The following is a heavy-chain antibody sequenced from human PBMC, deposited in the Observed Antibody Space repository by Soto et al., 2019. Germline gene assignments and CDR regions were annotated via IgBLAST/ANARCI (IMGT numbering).Heavy chain of an antibody. Sequence: PWGSLRLSCAASGFTFSNYAMSWVRQAPGKGLEWVSAFSCSGDSTFYAYSVKGRFTVSRDNSKKTLYLQLNSLRDENTAVYYCARDAGELPVVNVGVFFXWGRGTLVTVSX. CDR1: GFTFSNYA. V-gene: IGHV3-23*01. J-gene: IGHJ4*02. D-gene: IGHD3-22*01. CDR3: ARDAGELPVVNVGVFFX. CDR2: FSCSGDST.